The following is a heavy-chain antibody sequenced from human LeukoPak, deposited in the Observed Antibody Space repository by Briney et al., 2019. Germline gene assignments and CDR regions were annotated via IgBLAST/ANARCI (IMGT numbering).Heavy chain of an antibody. CDR2: IIPIFGTA. D-gene: IGHD6-19*01. J-gene: IGHJ1*01. CDR1: GGTFSSYA. CDR3: ARDQGIAVAGIGYFQH. Sequence: SVKVSCKASGGTFSSYAISWVRQAPGQGLEWMGGIIPIFGTANYAQKFQGRVTMTRDTSTSTVYMELSSLRSEDTAVYYCARDQGIAVAGIGYFQHWGQGTLVTVSS. V-gene: IGHV1-69*05.